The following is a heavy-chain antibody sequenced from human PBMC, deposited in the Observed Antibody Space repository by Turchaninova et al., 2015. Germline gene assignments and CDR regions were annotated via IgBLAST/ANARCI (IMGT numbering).Heavy chain of an antibody. Sequence: QITLKESGPTRVKPPETLKLTCHAPGVSLGRSGVGGGLTGPTPGQAAGGVGGGVNRHTPEKAPEWLSVIYWDDYKRYSPAVKSRLTITKDTSKNQVVLSLTNMDPVDTATYYCAHRRITIPGNPGRDDTFDIWGQGTRVTVSS. CDR3: AHRRITIPGNPGRDDTFDI. CDR1: GVSLGRSGVG. J-gene: IGHJ3*02. V-gene: IGHV2-5*02. D-gene: IGHD1-20*01. CDR2: IYWDDYK.